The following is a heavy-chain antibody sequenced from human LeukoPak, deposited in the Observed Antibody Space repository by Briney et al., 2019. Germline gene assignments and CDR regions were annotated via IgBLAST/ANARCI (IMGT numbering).Heavy chain of an antibody. J-gene: IGHJ4*02. CDR2: IAPSVDTT. CDR1: GFTFTNYL. V-gene: IGHV1-46*01. CDR3: VREDSGGYFDY. D-gene: IGHD2-21*01. Sequence: ASVKVSCKSFGFTFTNYLLHWVRQAPGQGLEWVGRIAPSVDTTNYAQKFRGRGTMTRDTSTSTIYMELSSLRSDDTAIYYCVREDSGGYFDYWGQGTLVTVSS.